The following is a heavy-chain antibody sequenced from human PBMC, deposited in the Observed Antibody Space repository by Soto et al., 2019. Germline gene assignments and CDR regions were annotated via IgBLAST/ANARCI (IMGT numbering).Heavy chain of an antibody. V-gene: IGHV5-51*04. CDR3: GTTLGYCSGGSCYPRYYGMDV. D-gene: IGHD2-15*01. J-gene: IGHJ6*02. CDR2: IYPGDSDT. Sequence: GESLKISCKGSGYSFTSYWIGWVRQMPGKGLEWMGIIYPGDSDTRYSPSFQGQATISADKPISTAYLQWSSLKASDTAMYYCGTTLGYCSGGSCYPRYYGMDVWGQGTTVTV. CDR1: GYSFTSYW.